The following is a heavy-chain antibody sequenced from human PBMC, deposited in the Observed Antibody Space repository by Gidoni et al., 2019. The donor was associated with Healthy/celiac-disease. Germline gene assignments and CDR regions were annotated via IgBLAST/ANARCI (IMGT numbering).Heavy chain of an antibody. V-gene: IGHV1-18*01. J-gene: IGHJ6*02. Sequence: QVQLVQSGAEVKKPGASVKVSCKASGYTFTSYGISWVRPAPGQGLEWMGWISAYNGNTNYAQKLQGRVTMTTDTSTSTAYMELRSLRSDDTAVYYCARDPPPYYDFWSGYFRSYYYYGMDVWGQGTTVTVSS. D-gene: IGHD3-3*01. CDR2: ISAYNGNT. CDR1: GYTFTSYG. CDR3: ARDPPPYYDFWSGYFRSYYYYGMDV.